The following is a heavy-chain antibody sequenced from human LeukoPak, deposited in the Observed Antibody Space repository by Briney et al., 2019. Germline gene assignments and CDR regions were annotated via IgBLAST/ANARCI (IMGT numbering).Heavy chain of an antibody. V-gene: IGHV3-33*01. CDR2: IWYDGSNK. Sequence: PAGSLRFSCAASGFTFSSYGMHWVRQAPGKGLEWVAVIWYDGSNKYYADSVKGRFTSTRDNSKNTLYLQMNSLRAEDTAVYYCARQDYGDYVGAFDIWAQETMVTVS. J-gene: IGHJ3*02. D-gene: IGHD4-17*01. CDR3: ARQDYGDYVGAFDI. CDR1: GFTFSSYG.